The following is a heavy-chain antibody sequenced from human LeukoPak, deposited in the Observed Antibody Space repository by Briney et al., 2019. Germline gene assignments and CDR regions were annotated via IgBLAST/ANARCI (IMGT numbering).Heavy chain of an antibody. CDR2: ISGSGGST. J-gene: IGHJ3*02. Sequence: GGPLSLSCAASGFTFSSYAMSWFGQAPGKGLEWVSAISGSGGSTYYAASVKGRFTISRDNSKNTLYLQMNSLRAEDTAVYYCAKVGIGEVTAIRVGAYAFDIWGQGTMVTVSS. CDR3: AKVGIGEVTAIRVGAYAFDI. D-gene: IGHD2-21*02. V-gene: IGHV3-23*01. CDR1: GFTFSSYA.